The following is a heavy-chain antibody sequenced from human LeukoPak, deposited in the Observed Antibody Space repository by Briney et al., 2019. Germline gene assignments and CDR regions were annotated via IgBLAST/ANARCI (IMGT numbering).Heavy chain of an antibody. CDR1: GYTFTGYY. V-gene: IGHV1-8*02. CDR2: MNPNSGNT. Sequence: ASVRVSCKASGYTFTGYYMHWVRQATGQGLEWMGWMNPNSGNTGYAQKFQGRVTMTRNTSISTAYMELSSLRSEDTAVYYCARGSGSYALGYWGQGTLVTVSS. CDR3: ARGSGSYALGY. J-gene: IGHJ4*02. D-gene: IGHD1-26*01.